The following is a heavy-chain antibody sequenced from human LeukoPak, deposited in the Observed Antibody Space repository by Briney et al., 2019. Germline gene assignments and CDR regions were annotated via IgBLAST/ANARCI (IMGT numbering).Heavy chain of an antibody. V-gene: IGHV1-18*01. D-gene: IGHD4-17*01. CDR2: ISAYNGDT. Sequence: ASVKVSCKASGYTFTSNGISWVRQAPGQGLEWMGWISAYNGDTNYAQKVQGRITMTTDTSTATAYMELRSLRSDDTAVYYCARDGAINGDYVYYFGMDVWGQGTTVTASS. CDR3: ARDGAINGDYVYYFGMDV. J-gene: IGHJ6*02. CDR1: GYTFTSNG.